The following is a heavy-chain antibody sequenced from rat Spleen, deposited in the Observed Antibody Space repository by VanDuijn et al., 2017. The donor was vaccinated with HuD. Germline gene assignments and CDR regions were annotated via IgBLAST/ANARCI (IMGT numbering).Heavy chain of an antibody. Sequence: QVQLKESGPGLVQPSQTLSLTCTVSGFSLSSYGVIWVRQPPGKGLEWMGVIWGNGNTNYNSALKSRLSISRDTSKSQVLLKMNSLQPEDTGTYYCARHRREASGVMDAWGQGASVTVSS. CDR2: IWGNGNT. J-gene: IGHJ4*01. V-gene: IGHV2-13*01. CDR1: GFSLSSYG. D-gene: IGHD1-11*01. CDR3: ARHRREASGVMDA.